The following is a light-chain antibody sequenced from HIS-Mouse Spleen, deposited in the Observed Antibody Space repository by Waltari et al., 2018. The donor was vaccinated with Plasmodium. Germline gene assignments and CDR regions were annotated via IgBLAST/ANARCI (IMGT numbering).Light chain of an antibody. CDR3: SSYTSSSTHVV. CDR1: SSDVGGYNY. CDR2: DVS. Sequence: QSALTQPASVSGSPGQSITISCTGTSSDVGGYNYVSWYQQHPGKAPKIMIYDVSNRPSGVASSFSGYKSGNTASLTSSGLQAEDEADYYCSSYTSSSTHVVFGGGTKLTVL. J-gene: IGLJ2*01. V-gene: IGLV2-14*03.